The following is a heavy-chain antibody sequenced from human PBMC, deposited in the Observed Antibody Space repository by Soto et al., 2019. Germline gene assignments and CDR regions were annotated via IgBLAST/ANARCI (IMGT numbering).Heavy chain of an antibody. V-gene: IGHV4-34*01. Sequence: QVQLQQWGAGLLKPSETLSLTCAVYGGFVSSGSYYWSWIRQPPGKGLEWIGEMSHSGGTHFNPSLKSRVTISVDPAKDQFSLKMSPVTAADTALYYCARVERGTATTVVDAFDIWGPGTMVTVSS. J-gene: IGHJ3*02. CDR1: GGFVSSGSYY. CDR3: ARVERGTATTVVDAFDI. D-gene: IGHD1-1*01. CDR2: MSHSGGT.